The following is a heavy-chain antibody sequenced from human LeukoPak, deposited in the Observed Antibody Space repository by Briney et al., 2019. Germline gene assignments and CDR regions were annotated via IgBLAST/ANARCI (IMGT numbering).Heavy chain of an antibody. CDR2: INPNSGGT. CDR1: GYTFTGYY. CDR3: ASTDRYSSSSEIFDY. V-gene: IGHV1-2*06. Sequence: GASVKVSCKASGYTFTGYYMHWVRQAPGQGLEWMGRINPNSGGTNYAQKFQGRVTMTGDTSISTAYMELSRLRSDDTAVYYCASTDRYSSSSEIFDYWGQGTLVTVSS. D-gene: IGHD6-6*01. J-gene: IGHJ4*02.